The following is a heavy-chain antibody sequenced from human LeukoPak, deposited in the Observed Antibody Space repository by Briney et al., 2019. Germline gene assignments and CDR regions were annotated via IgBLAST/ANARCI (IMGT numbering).Heavy chain of an antibody. J-gene: IGHJ4*02. Sequence: PGGSLRLSCEASGLTFSRDWMGWVRQAPGKGLEWVAFIRYDGSNKYYADSVKGRFTISRDNSKNTLYLQMNSLRAEDTAVYYCANHESDVLRFLEWSLDYWGQGTLVTVSS. CDR3: ANHESDVLRFLEWSLDY. CDR1: GLTFSRDW. CDR2: IRYDGSNK. D-gene: IGHD3-3*01. V-gene: IGHV3-30*02.